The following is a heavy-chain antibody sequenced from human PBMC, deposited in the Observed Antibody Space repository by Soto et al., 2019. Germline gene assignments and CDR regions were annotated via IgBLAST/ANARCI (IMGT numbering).Heavy chain of an antibody. Sequence: QVQVVQSGPELKKPGASVKVSCKAQGYIFTKYGIGWVRQAPGHGLEWMGLINVYNGDRKVAQKFQDRVSMTTDTATDTAYMELKSLRSGDTAGYSCARLQLGGDRMLNWFDPWGQGTLVTVSS. CDR3: ARLQLGGDRMLNWFDP. D-gene: IGHD2-21*02. J-gene: IGHJ5*02. V-gene: IGHV1-18*01. CDR2: INVYNGDR. CDR1: GYIFTKYG.